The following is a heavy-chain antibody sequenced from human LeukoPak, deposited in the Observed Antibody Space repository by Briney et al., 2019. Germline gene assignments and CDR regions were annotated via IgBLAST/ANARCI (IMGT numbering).Heavy chain of an antibody. CDR2: INPNNGGT. D-gene: IGHD2-15*01. Sequence: GASVKVSCKASGYTFTDYYIHWVRQAPGQGLEWMGWINPNNGGTNYAQKFQGRVTMTIDTSISTAYMEMSRLTSDDTAVYYCARDFSYCSGGSCYPNYFDPWGQGTLVTVSS. J-gene: IGHJ5*02. V-gene: IGHV1-2*02. CDR3: ARDFSYCSGGSCYPNYFDP. CDR1: GYTFTDYY.